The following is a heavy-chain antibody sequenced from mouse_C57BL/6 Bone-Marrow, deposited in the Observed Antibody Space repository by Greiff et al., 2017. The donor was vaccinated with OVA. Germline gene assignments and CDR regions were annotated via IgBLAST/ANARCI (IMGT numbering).Heavy chain of an antibody. J-gene: IGHJ2*01. CDR3: AREGIYYYGSIDY. D-gene: IGHD1-1*01. Sequence: VQLQQPGAELVKPGASVKMSCKASGYTFTSYWITWVKQRPGQGLEWIGDIYPGSGSTNYNEKFKSKATLTVDTSSSTAYMQLSSLTSEDSAVYYCAREGIYYYGSIDYWGQGTTLTVSS. CDR2: IYPGSGST. CDR1: GYTFTSYW. V-gene: IGHV1-55*01.